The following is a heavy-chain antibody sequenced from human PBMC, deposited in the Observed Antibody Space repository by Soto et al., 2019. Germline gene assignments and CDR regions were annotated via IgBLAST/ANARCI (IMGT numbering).Heavy chain of an antibody. CDR2: IYWNDDK. D-gene: IGHD3-22*01. CDR1: GFSLSTSGVG. J-gene: IGHJ4*02. CDR3: AHRALGGVGGYYSSHFDY. V-gene: IGHV2-5*01. Sequence: SGPTLVNPTQTLTLTCTFSGFSLSTSGVGVGWIRQPPGKAMEWLALIYWNDDKRYSPSLKSRLTITKDTSKNQVVLTMTNMYPVDTATYYCAHRALGGVGGYYSSHFDYWGQGTLVTVSS.